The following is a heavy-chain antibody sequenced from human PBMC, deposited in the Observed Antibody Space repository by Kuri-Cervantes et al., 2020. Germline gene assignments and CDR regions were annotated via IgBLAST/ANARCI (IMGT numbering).Heavy chain of an antibody. D-gene: IGHD3-9*01. CDR2: IYYSGST. CDR3: ARGRGVLRYFDWSYFDY. Sequence: SETLSLTCTVSGGSISSGGYYWSWIRQHPGKGLEWIGYIYYSGSTYYNPSLKSRVTISVDTSKNQFSLKLSSVTAADTAVYYCARGRGVLRYFDWSYFDYWGQGTLVTVSS. CDR1: GGSISSGGYY. V-gene: IGHV4-31*03. J-gene: IGHJ4*02.